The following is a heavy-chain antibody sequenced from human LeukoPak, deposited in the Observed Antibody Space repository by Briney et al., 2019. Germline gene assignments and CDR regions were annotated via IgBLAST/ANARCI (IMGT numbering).Heavy chain of an antibody. Sequence: SGTLSLTCAVSGDSISSSNWWSWVRQPPGKGLEWMGEIYHSGSTNYNPSLQSRVTMSVDNSENHFSLKLSSVSAADTALYYCARSTVSVITRGAFDIWGQGTMVTVSS. V-gene: IGHV4-4*02. J-gene: IGHJ3*02. D-gene: IGHD3-22*01. CDR3: ARSTVSVITRGAFDI. CDR2: IYHSGST. CDR1: GDSISSSNW.